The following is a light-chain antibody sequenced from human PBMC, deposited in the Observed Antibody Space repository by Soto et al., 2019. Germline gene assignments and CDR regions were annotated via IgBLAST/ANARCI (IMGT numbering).Light chain of an antibody. J-gene: IGLJ2*01. CDR3: CSHAGSSTV. V-gene: IGLV2-23*01. CDR1: SSDVGSYNL. Sequence: QLVLTQPASVSGSPGQSMTISCTGTSSDVGSYNLVSWYQQHPGKAPKLMIYEGSKRPSGVSNRFSGSKSGNTASLTISGVQAEDEADYYCCSHAGSSTVFGGGTKLTVL. CDR2: EGS.